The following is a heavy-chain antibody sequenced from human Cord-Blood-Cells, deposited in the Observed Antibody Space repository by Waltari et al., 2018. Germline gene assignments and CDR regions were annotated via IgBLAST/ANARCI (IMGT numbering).Heavy chain of an antibody. Sequence: QVQLVQSGAEVKKPGASVKVSCKASGYTFTGSYMHWVRQAPGQGLEWMGWSNPNSGGTNYAQKFQGRVTMTRDTSISTAYMELSRLRSDDTAVYYCARDRDHYYDSSGYGYFDYWGQGTLVTVSS. CDR2: SNPNSGGT. CDR1: GYTFTGSY. CDR3: ARDRDHYYDSSGYGYFDY. V-gene: IGHV1-2*02. D-gene: IGHD3-22*01. J-gene: IGHJ4*02.